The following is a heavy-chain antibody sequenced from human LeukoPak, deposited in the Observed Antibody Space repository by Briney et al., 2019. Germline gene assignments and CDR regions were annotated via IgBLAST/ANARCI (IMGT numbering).Heavy chain of an antibody. Sequence: SETLSLTCAVSGGSISSGGYSWSWIRQPPGKGLEWIGYIYHSGSTYYNPSLKSRVTISVDRSKNQFSLKLSSVTAADTAVYYCARARPPLDKNGNWFDPWGQGILVTVSS. CDR3: ARARPPLDKNGNWFDP. D-gene: IGHD1-14*01. CDR2: IYHSGST. J-gene: IGHJ5*02. CDR1: GGSISSGGYS. V-gene: IGHV4-30-2*01.